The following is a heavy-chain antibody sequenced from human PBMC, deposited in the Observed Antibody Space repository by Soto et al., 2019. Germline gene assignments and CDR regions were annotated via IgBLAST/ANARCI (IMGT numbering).Heavy chain of an antibody. Sequence: GGSLILSCAASGFTFSSYSMNWVRPATGKGLEWVSSISSSSSYIYYADSVKGRFTISRDNAKNSLYLQMNSLRAEDTAVYYCARPRPPLRYFDWSKRYGMDVWGQGTTVTVSS. CDR2: ISSSSSYI. D-gene: IGHD3-9*01. V-gene: IGHV3-21*01. J-gene: IGHJ6*02. CDR3: ARPRPPLRYFDWSKRYGMDV. CDR1: GFTFSSYS.